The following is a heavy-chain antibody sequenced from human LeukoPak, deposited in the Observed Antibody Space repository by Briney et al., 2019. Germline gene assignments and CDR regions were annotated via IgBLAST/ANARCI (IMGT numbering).Heavy chain of an antibody. V-gene: IGHV3-64*01. CDR3: VRGVPKTSYYYYYMDV. Sequence: GGSLRLSCAASGFTFSSYAMHWVRQAPGKGLEYVSAISTDGLSTDYANSVKGRFIISRDNSKKTLYLQMGSLRVEDMAVYYCVRGVPKTSYYYYYMDVWGKGTTVTVSS. CDR1: GFTFSSYA. J-gene: IGHJ6*03. CDR2: ISTDGLST. D-gene: IGHD4-11*01.